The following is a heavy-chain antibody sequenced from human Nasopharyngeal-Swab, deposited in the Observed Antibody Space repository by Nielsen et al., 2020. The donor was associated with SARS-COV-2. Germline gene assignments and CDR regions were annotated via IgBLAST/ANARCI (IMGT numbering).Heavy chain of an antibody. V-gene: IGHV4-30-4*01. CDR1: GGSISSGDYY. Sequence: SETLSLTCTVSGGSISSGDYYWSWILQPPGKGLEWIGYIYYSGSTYYNPSLKSRVTISVDTSKNQFSLKLSSVTAADTAVYYCARDWELLGFDYWGQGTLVTVSS. CDR3: ARDWELLGFDY. CDR2: IYYSGST. D-gene: IGHD1-26*01. J-gene: IGHJ4*02.